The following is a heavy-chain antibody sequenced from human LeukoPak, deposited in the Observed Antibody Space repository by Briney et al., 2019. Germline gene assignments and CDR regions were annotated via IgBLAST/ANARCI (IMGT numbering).Heavy chain of an antibody. CDR2: ISSSSSYI. D-gene: IGHD6-19*01. CDR3: ARDHLYSSGRTRPPFDI. CDR1: GFTFSSYS. J-gene: IGHJ3*02. Sequence: GGSLRLSCAASGFTFSSYSMNWVRQAPGKGLEWVSSISSSSSYIYYADSVKGRFTISRDNAKNSLYLQMNSLRAEDTAEYYCARDHLYSSGRTRPPFDIWGQGTMVTVSS. V-gene: IGHV3-21*01.